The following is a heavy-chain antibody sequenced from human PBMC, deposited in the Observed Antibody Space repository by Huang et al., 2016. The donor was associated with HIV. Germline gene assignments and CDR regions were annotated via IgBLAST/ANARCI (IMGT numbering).Heavy chain of an antibody. V-gene: IGHV1-46*01. J-gene: IGHJ4*02. CDR2: INPSEGST. CDR3: ARDRDFYDSSGYWGFNYFDY. D-gene: IGHD3-22*01. CDR1: GYAFTSYY. Sequence: QVQLVQSGAEVKKPGASVKVSCKASGYAFTSYYMHWVRQAPVQGLEGMGIINPSEGSTSYAQKFQGRVTTTRDTSTNTVFMELSSLRSEDTAVYYCARDRDFYDSSGYWGFNYFDYWGQGTLVTVSS.